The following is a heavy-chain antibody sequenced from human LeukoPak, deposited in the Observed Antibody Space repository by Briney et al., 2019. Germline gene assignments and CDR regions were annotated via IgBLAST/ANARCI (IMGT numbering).Heavy chain of an antibody. CDR3: ARGSQVDDFWSGYRAPLDY. Sequence: PSETLSLTCTVSGGSISSSGYYWSWNRQPPGKGLEWIGTIYYSGSAYYNPSLKTQVTISVDTSKNQFSLKLSSVTAADTAVYFCARGSQVDDFWSGYRAPLDYWGQGTLVTVSS. V-gene: IGHV4-39*01. CDR1: GGSISSSGYY. CDR2: IYYSGSA. J-gene: IGHJ4*02. D-gene: IGHD3-3*01.